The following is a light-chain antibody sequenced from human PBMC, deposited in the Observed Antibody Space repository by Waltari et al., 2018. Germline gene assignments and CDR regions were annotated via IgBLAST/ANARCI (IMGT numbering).Light chain of an antibody. V-gene: IGLV10-54*04. CDR3: SAWHSDLVVVV. J-gene: IGLJ3*02. CDR2: RSN. Sequence: QAALTQPPPVSRALGPTATLTGTGTHNNVGNQRAAWLQQHRDHPPKLPPLRSNIPPSAIAERFQAPTSGTTAPLTIAGVQPDGEADYYCSAWHSDLVVVVLAGGTRLT. CDR1: HNNVGNQR.